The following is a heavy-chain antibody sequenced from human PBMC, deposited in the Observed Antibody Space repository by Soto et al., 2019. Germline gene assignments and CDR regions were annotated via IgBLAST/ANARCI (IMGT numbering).Heavy chain of an antibody. CDR1: GISLSTSGVG. V-gene: IGHV2-5*01. Sequence: QITLKESGPTLVKPTQTLTLTCNISGISLSTSGVGVGWIRQPPGKALDWLALIYWNDEKRYSPSLRSRLTITKDSSKNLVVLTMTDMDPVETATYFCAYRPTPLTDGGGWFDPWGQGTLVTVSS. D-gene: IGHD2-21*02. CDR3: AYRPTPLTDGGGWFDP. CDR2: IYWNDEK. J-gene: IGHJ5*02.